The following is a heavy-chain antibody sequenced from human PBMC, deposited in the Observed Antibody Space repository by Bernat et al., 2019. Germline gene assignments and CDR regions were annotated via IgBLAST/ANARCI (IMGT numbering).Heavy chain of an antibody. V-gene: IGHV1-46*01. CDR1: GYTFTNFY. Sequence: QVQLVQSGAEVKTPGASVKVSCKASGYTFTNFYIHWVRQAPGQGLEWMGVINPSDGNTRYAQKSQDSISMTGETSTSTVYMERNSLRSEDTGVYDGGRSRIEDWYYDGLDVWGQGTTV. J-gene: IGHJ6*02. CDR3: GRSRIEDWYYDGLDV. CDR2: INPSDGNT. D-gene: IGHD3/OR15-3a*01.